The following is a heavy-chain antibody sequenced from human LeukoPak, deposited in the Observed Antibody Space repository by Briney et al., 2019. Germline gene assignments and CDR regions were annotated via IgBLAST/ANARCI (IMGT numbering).Heavy chain of an antibody. CDR1: GFTFSSYW. Sequence: GGSLRLSCAASGFTFSSYWMHWARQAPGKGLVWVSRINSDGSSTSYADSVKGRFTISRDNAKNTLYLQMNSLRAEDTAVYYCARVPRGSYYFDYWGQGTLVTVSS. D-gene: IGHD1-26*01. V-gene: IGHV3-74*01. CDR2: INSDGSST. CDR3: ARVPRGSYYFDY. J-gene: IGHJ4*02.